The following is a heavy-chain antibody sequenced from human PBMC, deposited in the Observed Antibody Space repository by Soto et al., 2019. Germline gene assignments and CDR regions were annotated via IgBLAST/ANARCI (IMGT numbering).Heavy chain of an antibody. Sequence: EVQLLESGGGLVQPGGSWGLSCAASGFTFSSYAMNWVRQAPGKGLEWVSVISGSGGSTYYADSVKGRFTISRDNSKNTLYLQMNSLRAEDTAVYYCAKRTTGWYFDLWGRGTLVTVSS. CDR3: AKRTTGWYFDL. CDR2: ISGSGGST. J-gene: IGHJ2*01. CDR1: GFTFSSYA. V-gene: IGHV3-23*01.